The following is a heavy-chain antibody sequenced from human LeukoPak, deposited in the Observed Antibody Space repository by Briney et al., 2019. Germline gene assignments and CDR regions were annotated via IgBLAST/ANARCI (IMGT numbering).Heavy chain of an antibody. CDR1: EFTFSTYA. D-gene: IGHD1-26*01. CDR3: VKSMGVNDN. CDR2: ISDSGGRA. Sequence: PGGSLRLSCAASEFTFSTYAMSWVRQAPGKGLEWISSISDSGGRAFYADSVKGRFTISRDNSENTLYLQMNSLTVEDTAVYYCVKSMGVNDNWGQGTLVTVSS. V-gene: IGHV3-23*01. J-gene: IGHJ4*02.